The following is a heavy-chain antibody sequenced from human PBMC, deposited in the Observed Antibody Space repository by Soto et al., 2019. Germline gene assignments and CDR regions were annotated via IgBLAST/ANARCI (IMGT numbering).Heavy chain of an antibody. Sequence: SETLSLTCGVSGGSISSYYWNWIRQPPGKGLEWIGFIYYDGSTNYNPSLMGRVTISVDTSKNEFSLRLSSVTAADTAVYYCARFAVANTGWVDPWGQGTLVTVSS. V-gene: IGHV4-59*01. CDR3: ARFAVANTGWVDP. CDR2: IYYDGST. J-gene: IGHJ5*02. D-gene: IGHD6-19*01. CDR1: GGSISSYY.